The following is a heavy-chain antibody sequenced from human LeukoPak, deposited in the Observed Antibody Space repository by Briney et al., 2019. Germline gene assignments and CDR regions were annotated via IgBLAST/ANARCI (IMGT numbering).Heavy chain of an antibody. Sequence: GGSLRLSGAASGFTFSSYGMHWVRQAPGKGLEGVEFIRYDGSNKYYADSVKGRFTISRDNSKNTLYLQMTSLRAEDTAVYYCAKDLGRVDLLYHWGQGTLVTVSS. CDR3: AKDLGRVDLLYH. CDR2: IRYDGSNK. CDR1: GFTFSSYG. J-gene: IGHJ5*02. D-gene: IGHD3-10*01. V-gene: IGHV3-30*02.